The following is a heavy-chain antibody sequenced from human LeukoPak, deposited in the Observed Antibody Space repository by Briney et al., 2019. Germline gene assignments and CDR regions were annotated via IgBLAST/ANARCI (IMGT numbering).Heavy chain of an antibody. CDR2: ISYDGSNK. V-gene: IGHV3-30*01. Sequence: GGSLRLSCAASGFPFSSYAMHWVRQAPGKGLEWVAVISYDGSNKYYADSVKGRFTISRDNSKNTLYLQMNSLRAEDTAVYYCARGGDKYYYDSSGYYFTRLMDVCGKGTTVTVSS. CDR1: GFPFSSYA. D-gene: IGHD3-22*01. J-gene: IGHJ6*03. CDR3: ARGGDKYYYDSSGYYFTRLMDV.